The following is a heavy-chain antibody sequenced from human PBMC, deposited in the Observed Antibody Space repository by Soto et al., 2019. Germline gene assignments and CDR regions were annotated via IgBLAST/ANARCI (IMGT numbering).Heavy chain of an antibody. J-gene: IGHJ6*02. Sequence: AASVKVSCKASGGTFSSYAISWVRQAPGQGLEWMGGIIPIFGTANYAQKFRGRVTITADESTSTAYMELSSLRSEDTAVYYCARSEYSALRLYYYYYGMDVWGQGTTVTVSS. CDR3: ARSEYSALRLYYYYYGMDV. D-gene: IGHD2-15*01. CDR1: GGTFSSYA. V-gene: IGHV1-69*13. CDR2: IIPIFGTA.